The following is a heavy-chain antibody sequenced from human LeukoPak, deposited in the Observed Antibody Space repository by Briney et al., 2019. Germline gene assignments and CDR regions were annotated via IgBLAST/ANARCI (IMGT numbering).Heavy chain of an antibody. CDR3: TRDPSGYGDYGTDDY. V-gene: IGHV3-49*04. CDR2: IRSKAYGGTT. CDR1: GFTFGDYA. D-gene: IGHD4-17*01. Sequence: GGSLRLSCTASGFTFGDYAMSWVRQAPGKGLEWVGFIRSKAYGGTTEYAASVKGRFTISRDDSKSIAYLQMNSLKTEDTAVYYCTRDPSGYGDYGTDDYWGQGTLVTVSS. J-gene: IGHJ4*02.